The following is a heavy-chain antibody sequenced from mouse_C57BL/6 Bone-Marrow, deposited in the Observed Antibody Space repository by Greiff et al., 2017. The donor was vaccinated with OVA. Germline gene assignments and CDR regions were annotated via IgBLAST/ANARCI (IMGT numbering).Heavy chain of an antibody. CDR2: ISNGGGST. V-gene: IGHV5-12*01. CDR1: GFTFSDYY. CDR3: ARHGGYFWYFDG. J-gene: IGHJ1*03. D-gene: IGHD2-3*01. Sequence: DVMLVESGGGLVQPGGSLKLSCAASGFTFSDYYMYWVRQTPEKRLEWVAYISNGGGSTYYPDTVKGRFTISRDNAKNTLYLQMSRLKSEDTAMYYCARHGGYFWYFDGWGTGTTVTVSS.